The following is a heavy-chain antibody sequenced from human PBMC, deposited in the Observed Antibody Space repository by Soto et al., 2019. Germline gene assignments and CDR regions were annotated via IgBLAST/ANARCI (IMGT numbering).Heavy chain of an antibody. CDR3: AKAGDYFGPGTYSRFDS. V-gene: IGHV3-23*01. J-gene: IGHJ4*02. Sequence: HPGWSLRLSCVASGFTFNSFAMTWVCQAPGKGLEWVSSISGGGEITNYQDSVRGRFTISRDNSKNTLYVQMDSLRAGGTAVYYCAKAGDYFGPGTYSRFDSWGQGTLVTVSS. CDR2: ISGGGEIT. CDR1: GFTFNSFA. D-gene: IGHD3-10*01.